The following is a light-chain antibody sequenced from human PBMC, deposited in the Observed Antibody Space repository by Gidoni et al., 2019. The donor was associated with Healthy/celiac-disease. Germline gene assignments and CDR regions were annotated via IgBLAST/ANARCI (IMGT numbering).Light chain of an antibody. V-gene: IGKV1-9*01. CDR2: AAS. CDR1: QGISSY. Sequence: DIQSTQSPSFLSASVGDRVTITCRASQGISSYLAWYQQKPGKAPKLLIYAASTLQSGVPSRFSGSGSGTEFTLTISSLQPEDFATYYCQQLNSYSSITFGQGTRLEIK. CDR3: QQLNSYSSIT. J-gene: IGKJ5*01.